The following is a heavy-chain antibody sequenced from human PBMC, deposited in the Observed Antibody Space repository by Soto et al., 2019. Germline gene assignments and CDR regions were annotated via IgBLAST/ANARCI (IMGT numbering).Heavy chain of an antibody. CDR1: GYSFTSYG. CDR3: AREVFGYYGSGSYYTLGYYYGMDV. D-gene: IGHD3-10*01. V-gene: IGHV1-18*01. J-gene: IGHJ6*02. Sequence: QVQLVQSGVGVKKPGASVKVSCKASGYSFTSYGISWVRQAPGQGLEWMGWINVYNGNTNYAQKFQGRVTMTTDTSTSTAYMELRSLRSDDTAVYYCAREVFGYYGSGSYYTLGYYYGMDVWGQGTTVTVSS. CDR2: INVYNGNT.